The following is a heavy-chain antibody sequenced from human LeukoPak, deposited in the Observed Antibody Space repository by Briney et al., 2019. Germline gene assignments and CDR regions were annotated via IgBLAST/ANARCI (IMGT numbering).Heavy chain of an antibody. CDR2: ISYIGST. V-gene: IGHV4-59*11. D-gene: IGHD4-17*01. J-gene: IGHJ3*02. Sequence: SETLSLTCAVSDDSFSSHYWTWIRQPPGKGLEWIGYISYIGSTNCNPSLKSRVTISIDTSKNQFSLKLTSVTAADTAVYYCARDLVTVTKGFDIWGQGTMVSVSS. CDR3: ARDLVTVTKGFDI. CDR1: DDSFSSHY.